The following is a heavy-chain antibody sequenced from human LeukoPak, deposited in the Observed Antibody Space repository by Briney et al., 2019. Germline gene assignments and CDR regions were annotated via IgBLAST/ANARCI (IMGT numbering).Heavy chain of an antibody. V-gene: IGHV1-2*06. Sequence: ASVTVSCKASGYTFTGYYMHWVRQAPGQGLEWMGRINPNSGGTNYAQKFQGRVTMTRDTSISTAYMELSRLRSDDTAVYYCARAYDSGISHVYWGQGTLVTVSS. CDR2: INPNSGGT. J-gene: IGHJ4*02. CDR1: GYTFTGYY. D-gene: IGHD3-10*01. CDR3: ARAYDSGISHVY.